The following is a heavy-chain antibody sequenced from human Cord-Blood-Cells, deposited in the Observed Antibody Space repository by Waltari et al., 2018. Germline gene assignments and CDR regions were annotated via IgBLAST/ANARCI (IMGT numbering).Heavy chain of an antibody. V-gene: IGHV4-39*01. CDR3: ARNYCSSTSCDAFDI. D-gene: IGHD2-2*01. Sequence: QLQLQVSGPGLVKPSETLSLTCTVSGGSISSSSYYWGWIRPPPGKGLEWIGSIYYSGSTYYNPSLKSRVTISVDTSKNQFSLKLSSVTAADTAVYYCARNYCSSTSCDAFDIWGQGTMVTVSS. CDR2: IYYSGST. J-gene: IGHJ3*02. CDR1: GGSISSSSYY.